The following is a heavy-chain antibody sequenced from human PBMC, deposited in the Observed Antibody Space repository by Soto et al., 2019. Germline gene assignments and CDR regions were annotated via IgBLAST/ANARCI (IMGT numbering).Heavy chain of an antibody. CDR3: AAGGGLPRYY. CDR1: GGSISSGGYS. V-gene: IGHV4-30-2*01. Sequence: QRQLQESGSGLVKPSQTLSLTCAVSGGSISSGGYSWSWIRQPPGKGLEWIGYIYHSGSTYYNPSLKSRVTISVDRSKNQFSLKLSSVTAADTAVYYCAAGGGLPRYYWGQGTLVPVSS. J-gene: IGHJ4*02. CDR2: IYHSGST. D-gene: IGHD5-12*01.